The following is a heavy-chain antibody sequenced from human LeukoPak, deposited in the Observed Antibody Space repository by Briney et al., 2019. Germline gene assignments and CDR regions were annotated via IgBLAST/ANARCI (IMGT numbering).Heavy chain of an antibody. CDR3: STLTSRGLSDS. Sequence: GGSLRLSCAASGFTFTNAWMNWVRQAPGKGLEWVGRIKSKADGEIIDYAAPVKGRFTFSRDDSKNMLYLQMNSLKSEDTAVYYCSTLTSRGLSDSWGQGTLVTVSS. V-gene: IGHV3-15*07. J-gene: IGHJ4*02. D-gene: IGHD1-20*01. CDR2: IKSKADGEII. CDR1: GFTFTNAW.